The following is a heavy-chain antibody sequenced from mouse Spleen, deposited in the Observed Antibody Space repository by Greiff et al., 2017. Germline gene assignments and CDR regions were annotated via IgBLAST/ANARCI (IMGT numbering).Heavy chain of an antibody. V-gene: IGHV1-64*01. Sequence: QVQLQQSGAELVKPGASVKLSCKASGYTFTSYWMHWVKQRPGQGLEWIGMIHPNSGSTNYNEKFKSKATLTVDKSSSTAYMQLSSLTSEDSAVYYCARQTAQATWFAYWGQGTLVTVSA. CDR3: ARQTAQATWFAY. CDR2: IHPNSGST. D-gene: IGHD3-2*02. J-gene: IGHJ3*01. CDR1: GYTFTSYW.